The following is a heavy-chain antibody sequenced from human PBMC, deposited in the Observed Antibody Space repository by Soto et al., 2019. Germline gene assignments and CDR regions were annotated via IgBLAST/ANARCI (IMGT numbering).Heavy chain of an antibody. D-gene: IGHD4-17*01. CDR2: ISSTSSYI. V-gene: IGHV3-21*04. CDR1: GFTFSTYS. CDR3: ARDRPRAWSPVTDVFDI. J-gene: IGHJ3*02. Sequence: GGSLRLSCAASGFTFSTYSMSWVRQAPGKGLEWLSSISSTSSYIYYADSMKGRFTISRDNAKNSLSLQMNSLRAEDTAVYYCARDRPRAWSPVTDVFDIWGRGTMVTVSS.